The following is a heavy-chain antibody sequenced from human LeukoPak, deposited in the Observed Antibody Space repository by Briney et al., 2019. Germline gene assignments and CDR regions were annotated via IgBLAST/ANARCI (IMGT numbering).Heavy chain of an antibody. V-gene: IGHV3-7*01. CDR2: IKQDGSEK. Sequence: GGSLRLSCAASGFTFSSYWMSWVRQAPGKGLEWVANIKQDGSEKYYVDSVKGRFTISRDNAKNSLYLQMNSLRAEDTAVYYCARGHYGSGSHWLYYYYYYGMDVWGQGTTVTVSS. CDR1: GFTFSSYW. CDR3: ARGHYGSGSHWLYYYYYYGMDV. J-gene: IGHJ6*02. D-gene: IGHD3-10*01.